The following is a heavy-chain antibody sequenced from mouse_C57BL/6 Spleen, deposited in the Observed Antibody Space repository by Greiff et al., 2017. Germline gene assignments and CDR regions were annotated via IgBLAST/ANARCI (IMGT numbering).Heavy chain of an antibody. CDR3: ARYMYGGARFDY. CDR2: IRNKANGYTT. Sequence: EVHLVESGGGLVQPGGSLSLSCAASGFTFTDYYMSWVRQPPGKALEWLGFIRNKANGYTTEYSASVKGRFTISRDNSQSILYLQMNALRAEDSATCYCARYMYGGARFDYWGQGTTLTVSS. J-gene: IGHJ2*01. CDR1: GFTFTDYY. V-gene: IGHV7-3*01. D-gene: IGHD2-10*02.